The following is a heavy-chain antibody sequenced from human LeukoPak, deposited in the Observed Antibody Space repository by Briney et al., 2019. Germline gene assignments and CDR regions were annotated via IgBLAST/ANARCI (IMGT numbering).Heavy chain of an antibody. Sequence: QSGGSLRLSCAASGFTFDDYAMHWVRQAPGKGLEWVSGISWNSGSIGYADSVKGRFTISRGNAKNSLYLQMNSLRAEDTALYYCAIWSYDFDYWGQGTLVTVSS. D-gene: IGHD1-26*01. V-gene: IGHV3-9*01. J-gene: IGHJ4*02. CDR3: AIWSYDFDY. CDR1: GFTFDDYA. CDR2: ISWNSGSI.